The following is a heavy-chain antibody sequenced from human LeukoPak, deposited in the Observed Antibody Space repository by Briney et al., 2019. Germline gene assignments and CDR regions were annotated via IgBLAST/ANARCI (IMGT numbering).Heavy chain of an antibody. CDR1: GGSISSDY. CDR3: AREYCTRTTCYFDY. D-gene: IGHD2-2*01. CDR2: ILYSGST. V-gene: IGHV4-59*01. J-gene: IGHJ4*02. Sequence: SETLSLTCSVSGGSISSDYWSWIRQPPEKGLEWIGYILYSGSTNYNPSLKSRLTVSVDTSKNQFSLKLSSVTAADTAVYYCAREYCTRTTCYFDYWGQGTLVTVSS.